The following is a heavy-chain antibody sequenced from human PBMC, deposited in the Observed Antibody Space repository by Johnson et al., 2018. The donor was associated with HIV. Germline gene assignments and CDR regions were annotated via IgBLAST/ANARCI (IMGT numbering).Heavy chain of an antibody. J-gene: IGHJ3*02. V-gene: IGHV3-66*01. CDR3: AKSSSATYYGDAFDM. Sequence: EVQLVESGGGLVHPGGSLRLSCAASGFTVSSNYMSWVRQAPGKGLEWVSVIYSGGSTYYADSVKGRFTISRDNSKNTLYLQMNSLRPEDTAVYYCAKSSSATYYGDAFDMWGQGTMVTVSS. CDR2: IYSGGST. D-gene: IGHD3-10*01. CDR1: GFTVSSNY.